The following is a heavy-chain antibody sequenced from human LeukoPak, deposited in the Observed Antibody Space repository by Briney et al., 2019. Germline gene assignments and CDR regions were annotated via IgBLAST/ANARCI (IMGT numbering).Heavy chain of an antibody. Sequence: ASVKVSCKASGYTFTSYGISWVRQAPGQGLEWMGWISAYNGNTNYAQKLQGRVTMTTDTSTSTAYMELRSLRSDHTALYYCARDHLDIVPTIYSYWGQGTLVTVSS. J-gene: IGHJ4*02. V-gene: IGHV1-18*01. CDR1: GYTFTSYG. D-gene: IGHD5-12*01. CDR2: ISAYNGNT. CDR3: ARDHLDIVPTIYSY.